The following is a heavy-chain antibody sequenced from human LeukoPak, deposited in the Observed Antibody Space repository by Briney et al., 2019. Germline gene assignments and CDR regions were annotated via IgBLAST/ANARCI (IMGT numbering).Heavy chain of an antibody. CDR2: ISSSSSYI. V-gene: IGHV3-21*01. Sequence: GGSLRLSCAASGFTFSSYSMNWVRQAPGKGLEWVSSISSSSSYIYYADSVKGRFTISRDNAKNSLYLQMNSLRAEDTAVYYCARDLYSSSWEHAFDIWGQGTVVTVSS. J-gene: IGHJ3*02. D-gene: IGHD6-13*01. CDR1: GFTFSSYS. CDR3: ARDLYSSSWEHAFDI.